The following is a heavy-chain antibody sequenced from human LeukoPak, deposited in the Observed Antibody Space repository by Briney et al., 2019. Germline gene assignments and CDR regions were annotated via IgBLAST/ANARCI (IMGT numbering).Heavy chain of an antibody. CDR2: IKSDGST. D-gene: IGHD3-22*01. Sequence: QSGGSLRLSCAASGFTFSSYWMHWVRQAPGKGLVRVSRIKSDGSTRYADSVKGRLTISRDNAKNTVSLQMTSLRAEDTGVYYCARAPSEIGGYYPEYFRHWGQGTLVIVSS. CDR1: GFTFSSYW. CDR3: ARAPSEIGGYYPEYFRH. V-gene: IGHV3-74*01. J-gene: IGHJ1*01.